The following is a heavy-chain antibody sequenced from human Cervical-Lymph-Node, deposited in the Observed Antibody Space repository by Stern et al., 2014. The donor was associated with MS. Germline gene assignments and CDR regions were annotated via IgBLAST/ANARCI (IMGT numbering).Heavy chain of an antibody. V-gene: IGHV4-31*03. CDR1: GGSISNTYYY. D-gene: IGHD2-15*01. CDR2: IYYSGST. Sequence: QVQLVQSGPGLVKPSQTLSLTCSVSGGSISNTYYYWHWIRQHPGKGLEWIGLIYYSGSTYYNPSLESRMTMSVDTSKNQFSLKLRSVTAADTAVYYCAREFTDCSGGTCYSPFDSWGQGTLVTVSS. J-gene: IGHJ4*02. CDR3: AREFTDCSGGTCYSPFDS.